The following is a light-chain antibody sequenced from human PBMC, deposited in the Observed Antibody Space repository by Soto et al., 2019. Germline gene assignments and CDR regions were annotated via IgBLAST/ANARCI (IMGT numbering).Light chain of an antibody. CDR2: DVT. Sequence: QSVLTQPASVSGSPGQSITISCTGTSRDVGAYNYVTWYQQHPDEAPKLMVYDVTNRSSGVSDRFSGSKSGNTASLTISGLQAEDEADYLCSSQSFITPYVFGTGTKVTVL. CDR3: SSQSFITPYV. V-gene: IGLV2-14*01. CDR1: SRDVGAYNY. J-gene: IGLJ1*01.